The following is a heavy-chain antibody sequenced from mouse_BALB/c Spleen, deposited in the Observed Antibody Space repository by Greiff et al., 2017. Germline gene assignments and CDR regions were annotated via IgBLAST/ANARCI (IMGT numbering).Heavy chain of an antibody. CDR1: GYTFTSYW. CDR2: IAPGSGST. Sequence: DLVKPGASVKLSCKASGYTFTSYWINWIKQRPGQGLEWIGRIAPGSGSTYYNEMFKGKATLTVDTSSSTAYMQLSSLSSEDSAVYFWAGGYYRYDGGGFDYWGQGTTLTVSS. CDR3: AGGYYRYDGGGFDY. V-gene: IGHV1S41*01. J-gene: IGHJ2*01. D-gene: IGHD2-14*01.